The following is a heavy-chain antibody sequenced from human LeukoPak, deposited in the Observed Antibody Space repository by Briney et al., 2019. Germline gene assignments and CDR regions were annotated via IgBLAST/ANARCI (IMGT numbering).Heavy chain of an antibody. CDR2: IYYSGST. D-gene: IGHD6-13*01. V-gene: IGHV4-31*11. CDR1: GGSISSGGYY. CDR3: ASRFVPGYSSSWYGGYFDL. J-gene: IGHJ2*01. Sequence: SETLSLTCGVSGGSISSGGYYWSWIRQHPGKGLEWIGYIYYSGSTYYNPSLKSRVTISVDTSKNQFSLKLSSVTAADTAVYYCASRFVPGYSSSWYGGYFDLWGRGTLVTVSS.